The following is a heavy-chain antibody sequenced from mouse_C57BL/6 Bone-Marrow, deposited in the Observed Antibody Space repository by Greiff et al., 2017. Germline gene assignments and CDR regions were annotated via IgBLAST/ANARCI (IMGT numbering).Heavy chain of an antibody. Sequence: QVQLQQPGAELVKPGASVKLSCKATGYTFTSYWMHWVKQRPGQGLEWIGMIHPNSGSTNYNEKFKSKATLTVDTSSSTAYMQLSSLTSEYSAVYYCAREDSSVCAYWGQGTLVTVSA. V-gene: IGHV1-64*01. CDR2: IHPNSGST. D-gene: IGHD3-2*02. CDR1: GYTFTSYW. J-gene: IGHJ3*01. CDR3: AREDSSVCAY.